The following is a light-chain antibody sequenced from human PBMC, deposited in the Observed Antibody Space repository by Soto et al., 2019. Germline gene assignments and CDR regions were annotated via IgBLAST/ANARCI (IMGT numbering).Light chain of an antibody. CDR2: TNN. CDR1: SSNIGTNT. V-gene: IGLV1-44*01. Sequence: QSALTQPPSASGTPGQRVTISCSGSSSNIGTNTVNWFQQLPGTAPKLLIYTNNQRPSGVPDRFSGSKSGTSASLAISGLQSADEADYYCAAWDDSLNGPVFGGGTKLTVL. J-gene: IGLJ3*02. CDR3: AAWDDSLNGPV.